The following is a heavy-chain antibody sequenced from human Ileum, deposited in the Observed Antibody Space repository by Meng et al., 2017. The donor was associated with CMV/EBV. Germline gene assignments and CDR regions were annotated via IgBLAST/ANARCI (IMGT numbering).Heavy chain of an antibody. D-gene: IGHD2-2*01. CDR2: IYYTVST. Sequence: LRLSCNVSGDSISSYYWNWIRRPPGKGLEWIGYIYYTVSTNYNPSLKSRATISVDTSKNQFSLKLSSVTAADTAVYYCARGRYCSSTSCFPFDYWGQGALVTVSS. V-gene: IGHV4-59*01. CDR1: GDSISSYY. CDR3: ARGRYCSSTSCFPFDY. J-gene: IGHJ4*02.